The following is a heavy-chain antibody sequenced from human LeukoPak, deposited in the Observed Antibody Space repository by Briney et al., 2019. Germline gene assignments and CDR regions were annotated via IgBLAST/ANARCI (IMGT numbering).Heavy chain of an antibody. V-gene: IGHV4-61*02. Sequence: SETLSLTCTVSGGSISSGSYYWSWIRQPAGKGLKWIGRIYTSGSTNYNPSLKSRVTISVDTSKKQFSLKLSSVTAADTAVYYCARDGYSSSWYVWFDPWGQGTLVTVSS. CDR3: ARDGYSSSWYVWFDP. J-gene: IGHJ5*02. CDR1: GGSISSGSYY. D-gene: IGHD6-13*01. CDR2: IYTSGST.